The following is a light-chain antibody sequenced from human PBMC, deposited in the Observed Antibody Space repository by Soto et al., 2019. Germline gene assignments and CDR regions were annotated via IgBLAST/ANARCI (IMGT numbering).Light chain of an antibody. CDR1: RRISSAY. J-gene: IGKJ2*01. CDR3: LQSGNSPLT. CDR2: GAS. Sequence: EVVLTQSPGTLSLSPGERATLSCRASRRISSAYLAWYQQKRGQAPRLLIYGASTRATDIPDRFTGSGSATDFTLIISRLEPEDFAVYYCLQSGNSPLTFGQGTRLEIK. V-gene: IGKV3-20*01.